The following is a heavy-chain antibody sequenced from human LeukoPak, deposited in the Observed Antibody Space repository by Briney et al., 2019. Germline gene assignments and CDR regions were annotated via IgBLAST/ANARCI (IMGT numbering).Heavy chain of an antibody. CDR3: ARDCGDWDAFDI. CDR1: GYTFTRYY. CDR2: INPNSGGT. V-gene: IGHV1-2*02. J-gene: IGHJ3*02. D-gene: IGHD2-21*02. Sequence: GASVKVSCKASGYTFTRYYMHRVRQAPGQGLEWMGWINPNSGGTNYAQKFQGRVTMTRDTSISTAYMELSRLRSDDTAVYYCARDCGDWDAFDIWGQGTMVTVSS.